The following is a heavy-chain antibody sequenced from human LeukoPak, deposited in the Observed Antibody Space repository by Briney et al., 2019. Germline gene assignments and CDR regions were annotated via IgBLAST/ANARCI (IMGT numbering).Heavy chain of an antibody. D-gene: IGHD1-14*01. CDR3: ARDRKGPNWFDP. V-gene: IGHV4-59*12. Sequence: SETLSLTCTVSGGSISSYYWSWIRQPPGKGLEWIGYIYYSGSTNYNPSLKSRVTISVDTSKNQFSLKLSSVTAADTAVYYCARDRKGPNWFDPWGQGTLVTVSS. CDR1: GGSISSYY. CDR2: IYYSGST. J-gene: IGHJ5*02.